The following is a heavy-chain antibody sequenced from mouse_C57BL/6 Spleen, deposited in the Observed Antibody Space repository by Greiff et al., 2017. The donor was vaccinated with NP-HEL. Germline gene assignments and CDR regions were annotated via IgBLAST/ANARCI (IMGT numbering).Heavy chain of an antibody. J-gene: IGHJ2*01. Sequence: EVHLVESGGDLVKPGGSLKLSCAASGFTFSSYGMSWVRQTPDKRLEWVATISSGGSYTYYPDSVKGRFTISRDNAKNTLYLRMSSLKSEDTAMYYCARTDYDEGRYYFDYWGQGTTLTVSS. CDR1: GFTFSSYG. V-gene: IGHV5-6*01. CDR2: ISSGGSYT. CDR3: ARTDYDEGRYYFDY. D-gene: IGHD2-4*01.